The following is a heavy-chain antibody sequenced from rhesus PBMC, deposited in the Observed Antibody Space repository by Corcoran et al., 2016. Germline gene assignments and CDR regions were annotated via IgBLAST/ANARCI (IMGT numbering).Heavy chain of an antibody. CDR2: INRGGVST. D-gene: IGHD2-21*01. Sequence: EVQLAETGGGLVQPGGSLKLSCAASGFTFSTYGMSWVRQAPGKGLEWVSGINRGGVSTYDADSEKGRFTITRDNAKNTLSLQMNSLRTEDTAVYYCAKAGLVVVATSYYFDYWGQGVLVTVSS. CDR1: GFTFSTYG. V-gene: IGHV3S5*01. CDR3: AKAGLVVVATSYYFDY. J-gene: IGHJ4*01.